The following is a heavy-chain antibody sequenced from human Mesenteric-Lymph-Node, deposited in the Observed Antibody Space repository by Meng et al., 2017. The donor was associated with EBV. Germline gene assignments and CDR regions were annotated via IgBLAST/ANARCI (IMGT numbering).Heavy chain of an antibody. V-gene: IGHV4-4*02. J-gene: IGHJ4*02. CDR1: GASITSTNW. Sequence: QVQLQESGPGLVKPSGTLSLTCAVSGASITSTNWWSWVRQTPGKGLEWIGEIYHSGSTNYNPSLESRVTISVDKSKNQFSLKLTSVTAADTAVYYCVREVRYTSDWYPKYYFDYWGQGTLVTVAS. CDR3: VREVRYTSDWYPKYYFDY. CDR2: IYHSGST. D-gene: IGHD6-19*01.